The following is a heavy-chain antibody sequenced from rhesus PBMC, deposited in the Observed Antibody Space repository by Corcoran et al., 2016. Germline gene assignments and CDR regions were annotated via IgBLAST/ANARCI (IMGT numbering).Heavy chain of an antibody. CDR2: ISSSSGST. V-gene: IGHV4-173*01. D-gene: IGHD6-13*01. CDR1: GGSISSNY. CDR3: ARHAAGPERFDV. Sequence: QLQLQESGPGLVKPSETLSLTCAVSGGSISSNYWSWIRQPPRKGLEWIGHISSSSGSTDYNPSLNSRVTISTDTSKNQFSLNLSSVTAADTAVYYCARHAAGPERFDVWGPGVLVTVSS. J-gene: IGHJ5-1*01.